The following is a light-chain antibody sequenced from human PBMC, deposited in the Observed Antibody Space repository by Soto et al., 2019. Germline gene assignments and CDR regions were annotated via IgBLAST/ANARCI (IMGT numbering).Light chain of an antibody. CDR1: SSDVGGYNH. Sequence: QSALTQPASVSGSPGQSITISCTGTSSDVGGYNHVSWYQQHPGKAPKLIIYEVRKRPSGVSNRLSGSKSGNTASLTISGLQADDEADYYCCSYTSSSIRVFGGGTKLTVL. V-gene: IGLV2-14*01. CDR2: EVR. J-gene: IGLJ3*02. CDR3: CSYTSSSIRV.